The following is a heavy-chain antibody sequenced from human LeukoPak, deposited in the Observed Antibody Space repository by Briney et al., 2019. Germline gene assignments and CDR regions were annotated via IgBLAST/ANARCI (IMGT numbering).Heavy chain of an antibody. V-gene: IGHV4-31*03. CDR2: INYSGNT. J-gene: IGHJ3*02. CDR1: GDSISGGAYY. Sequence: SQTLSLTCTVSGDSISGGAYYWSWIRQHPGKGLEWIGYINYSGNTYYNPSLKSRVAISVDTSKNQFSLKLSSVTAADTAVYYCARSAIFDSGSYLREGDDAFDIWGQGTMVTVSS. D-gene: IGHD1-26*01. CDR3: ARSAIFDSGSYLREGDDAFDI.